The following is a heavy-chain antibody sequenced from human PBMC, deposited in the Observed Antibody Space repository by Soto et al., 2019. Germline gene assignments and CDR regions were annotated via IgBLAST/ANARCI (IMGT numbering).Heavy chain of an antibody. V-gene: IGHV4-4*07. D-gene: IGHD6-6*01. Sequence: SETLSLTCTVSGGSISSYYWSWIRQPAGKGLEWIGRIYTSGSTNYNPSLKSRVTMSVDTSKNQFSLKLSSVTAADTAVFYCARAGIAARPRENWFDPWGQGTLVTVSS. J-gene: IGHJ5*02. CDR1: GGSISSYY. CDR3: ARAGIAARPRENWFDP. CDR2: IYTSGST.